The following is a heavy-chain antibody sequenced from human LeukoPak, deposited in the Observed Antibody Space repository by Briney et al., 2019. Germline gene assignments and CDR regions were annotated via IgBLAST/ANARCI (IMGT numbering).Heavy chain of an antibody. CDR1: GYTFTNYG. Sequence: ASVKVSCKASGYTFTNYGISWVRQAPGQGLEWMGWISAYNGNTNYAQKLQGRVTMTTDTSTSTAYMELRSLRSDDTAVYYCARDIYYYDSSGYYFDYWGQGTLVTVSS. CDR2: ISAYNGNT. D-gene: IGHD3-22*01. J-gene: IGHJ4*02. V-gene: IGHV1-18*01. CDR3: ARDIYYYDSSGYYFDY.